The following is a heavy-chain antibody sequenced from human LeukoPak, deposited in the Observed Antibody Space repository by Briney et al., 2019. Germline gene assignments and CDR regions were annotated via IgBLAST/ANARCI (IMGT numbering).Heavy chain of an antibody. CDR1: GFTFSSYW. CDR2: FNSDGSST. Sequence: GGSLRLSCAASGFTFSSYWMHCVRQAPGEGLVWVSRFNSDGSSTTYADSVKGRFTISRDNAENTLDLQMNSLTAEDTAVYYCTTDDPISWGQGTLVTVSS. J-gene: IGHJ5*02. CDR3: TTDDPIS. V-gene: IGHV3-74*01.